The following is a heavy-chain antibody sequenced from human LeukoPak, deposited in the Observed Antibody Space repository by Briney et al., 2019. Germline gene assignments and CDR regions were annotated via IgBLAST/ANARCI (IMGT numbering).Heavy chain of an antibody. CDR2: IWYDGSNK. J-gene: IGHJ4*02. CDR1: GFTFSSYA. Sequence: GRSLRLSCAASGFTFSSYAMHWVRQAPGKGLEWVAVIWYDGSNKYYADSVKGRFTISRDNSKNTLYLQMNSLRAEDTAVYYCARGREYQLLEGDYWGQGTLVTVSS. V-gene: IGHV3-33*08. D-gene: IGHD2-2*01. CDR3: ARGREYQLLEGDY.